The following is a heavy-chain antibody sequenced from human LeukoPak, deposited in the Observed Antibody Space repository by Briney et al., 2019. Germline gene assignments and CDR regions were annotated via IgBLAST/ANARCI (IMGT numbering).Heavy chain of an antibody. Sequence: GGSLRLSCAASGFTFSNYNMNWVRRAPGKGPEWVSSISSSSSYIHYADSVKGRFTISRDNANNSLYLQMNSLRAEDTAIYFSARLPTRLREGYYYYYGMHVWGQGTTVTVSS. D-gene: IGHD3-16*01. J-gene: IGHJ6*02. V-gene: IGHV3-21*01. CDR1: GFTFSNYN. CDR3: ARLPTRLREGYYYYYGMHV. CDR2: ISSSSSYI.